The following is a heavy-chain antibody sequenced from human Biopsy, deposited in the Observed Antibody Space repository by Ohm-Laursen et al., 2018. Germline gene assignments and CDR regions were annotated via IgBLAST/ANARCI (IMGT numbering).Heavy chain of an antibody. CDR3: ARGPRGLVAITATAYYFDS. J-gene: IGHJ4*02. D-gene: IGHD1-20*01. Sequence: GASVKVSCKASGYSFTNYYLHWVRQAPGQGLQWMGRINPNNDNTVYAQQFQGRVTMTKDTSTSTVYMDLSSLTFDDSAVYYCARGPRGLVAITATAYYFDSWSQGTLVTVSS. CDR1: GYSFTNYY. V-gene: IGHV1-46*01. CDR2: INPNNDNT.